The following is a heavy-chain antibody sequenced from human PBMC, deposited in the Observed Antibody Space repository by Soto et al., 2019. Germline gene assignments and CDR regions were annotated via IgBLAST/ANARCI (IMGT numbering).Heavy chain of an antibody. CDR3: GRVSGSGYYSWGY. D-gene: IGHD5-12*01. CDR2: ISTYNGNT. V-gene: IGHV1-18*01. Sequence: QVQLVQSGAEVKKPGASVKVSCKASGYTFINYGISWVRQAPGQGLEWMGWISTYNGNTNYAQKLQGRVTMTTDTCTSTASMELRSLRSDDTAVYYCGRVSGSGYYSWGYWGQGTLVTVSS. CDR1: GYTFINYG. J-gene: IGHJ4*02.